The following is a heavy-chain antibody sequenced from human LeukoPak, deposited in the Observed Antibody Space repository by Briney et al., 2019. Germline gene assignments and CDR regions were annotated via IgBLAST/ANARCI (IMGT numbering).Heavy chain of an antibody. CDR2: IYYSGST. CDR3: ASLSRWELQYFDY. Sequence: SETLSLTCTVSGGSISSYYWSWIRQPPGKGLEWIGYIYYSGSTNYNPSLKSRVNISVDTSKNQFSLKLSSVTAADTAVYYCASLSRWELQYFDYWGQGTLVTVSS. V-gene: IGHV4-59*01. J-gene: IGHJ4*02. CDR1: GGSISSYY. D-gene: IGHD1-26*01.